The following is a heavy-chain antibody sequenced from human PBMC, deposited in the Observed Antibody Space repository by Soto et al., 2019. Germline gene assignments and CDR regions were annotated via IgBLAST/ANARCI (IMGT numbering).Heavy chain of an antibody. CDR3: TKGATRRFDS. D-gene: IGHD3-16*01. CDR2: VYPSDSDV. V-gene: IGHV5-51*01. CDR1: GYRFSSSL. Sequence: PGESLKISFQGTGYRFSSSLIGWVRQKPGKGLEWLGNVYPSDSDVRYSPAFEGQVTISADNSINTAYLQLLNLKASDTAIYYCTKGATRRFDSLGQGTRVTFSS. J-gene: IGHJ4*02.